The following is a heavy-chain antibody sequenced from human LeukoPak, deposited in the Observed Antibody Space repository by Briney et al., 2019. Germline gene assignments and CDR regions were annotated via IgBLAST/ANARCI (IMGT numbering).Heavy chain of an antibody. CDR2: IIPIFGTA. Sequence: SVKVSGKASGGTFSSYAISWVRQAPGQGLEWLGRIIPIFGTANYAQKFQGRVTITADKSTSTAYMELSSLRSEDTAVYYCARDSVGATSADYWGQGTLVTVSS. V-gene: IGHV1-69*06. J-gene: IGHJ4*02. D-gene: IGHD1-26*01. CDR1: GGTFSSYA. CDR3: ARDSVGATSADY.